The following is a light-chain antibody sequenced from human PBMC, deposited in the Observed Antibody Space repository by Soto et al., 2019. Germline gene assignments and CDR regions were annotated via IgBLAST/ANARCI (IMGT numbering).Light chain of an antibody. V-gene: IGKV1-5*01. Sequence: DIQMTQSPATLSSSVGESVTITSRASQSISSWLAWYQQKPGKAPKLLIYDASSLESGVPSRFRGSGSGTEFTLTISSLKPDDFETYYCQHYNSYSEAFGQGTKVDI. CDR3: QHYNSYSEA. CDR1: QSISSW. J-gene: IGKJ1*01. CDR2: DAS.